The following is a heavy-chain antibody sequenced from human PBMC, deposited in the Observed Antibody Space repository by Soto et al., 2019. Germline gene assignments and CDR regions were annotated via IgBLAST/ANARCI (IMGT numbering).Heavy chain of an antibody. CDR1: GFTFSDHY. J-gene: IGHJ5*02. CDR2: ISDSGITI. V-gene: IGHV3-11*01. Sequence: QVQLVESGGGLVKPGGSLRLSCAASGFTFSDHYMSWIRQAPGKGLEWVSYISDSGITIYYADSVKGRFTISRDNAKNALYLQMNTPRAEDTAVYYCARPGPNYDDFKDLWGEGTLVTVSS. CDR3: ARPGPNYDDFKDL. D-gene: IGHD4-17*01.